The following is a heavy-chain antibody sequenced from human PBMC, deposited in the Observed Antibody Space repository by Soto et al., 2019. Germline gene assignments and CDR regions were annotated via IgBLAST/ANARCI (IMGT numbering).Heavy chain of an antibody. CDR1: GFTFISYA. V-gene: IGHV3-30-3*01. CDR3: ARDGGAY. CDR2: MSYDGSNK. J-gene: IGHJ4*02. D-gene: IGHD3-16*01. Sequence: QVQLVESGGGVVPPGRSLRLSCAASGFTFISYAMHWVRRAPGKGLEWMAVMSYDGSNKYYADSVKGRFTSSRDNSKNTLYLQMNSLRPEYTALYYCARDGGAYWGQGTLVIVSS.